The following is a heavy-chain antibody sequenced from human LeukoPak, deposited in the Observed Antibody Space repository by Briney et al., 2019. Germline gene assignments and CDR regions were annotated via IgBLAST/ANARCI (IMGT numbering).Heavy chain of an antibody. Sequence: PGGSLRLSCAASGFIFSHYGMNWVRQAPGKGLEWVANIKQDGSEKYYVDSVKGRFTISRDNAKNSLYLQMNSLRAEDTAVYYCARRSYGSGSYPLYYYYMDVWGKGTTVTVSS. J-gene: IGHJ6*03. CDR3: ARRSYGSGSYPLYYYYMDV. CDR1: GFIFSHYG. CDR2: IKQDGSEK. V-gene: IGHV3-7*01. D-gene: IGHD3-10*01.